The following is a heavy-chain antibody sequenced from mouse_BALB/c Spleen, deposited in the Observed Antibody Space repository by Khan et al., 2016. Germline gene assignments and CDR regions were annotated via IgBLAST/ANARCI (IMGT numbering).Heavy chain of an antibody. V-gene: IGHV14-4*02. CDR2: IDPENGDT. D-gene: IGHD1-3*01. J-gene: IGHJ3*01. CDR3: NTGKWYSAWFAY. Sequence: VQLQQAGAELVRSGASVKLSCTASGFNIKDYYIHWLKQRPEQGLLWFGWIDPENGDTEYAPKFQGKATMTADTSSNTAFLQLSSLTSEYTDVYNGNTGKWYSAWFAYRGRTTLATVSA. CDR1: GFNIKDYY.